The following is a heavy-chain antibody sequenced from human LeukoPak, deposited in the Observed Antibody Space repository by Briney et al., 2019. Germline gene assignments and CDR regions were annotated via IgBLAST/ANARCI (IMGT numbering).Heavy chain of an antibody. CDR3: ARDMSSGYVRYFDY. Sequence: ASVKVSCKASGYTFTGYYMHWVRQAPGQGLEWMGIINPSGGSTSYAQKFQGRVTVTRDTSTSIVYMELSSLRSEDTAVYYCARDMSSGYVRYFDYWGQGTLVTVSS. D-gene: IGHD3-22*01. J-gene: IGHJ4*02. CDR2: INPSGGST. CDR1: GYTFTGYY. V-gene: IGHV1-46*01.